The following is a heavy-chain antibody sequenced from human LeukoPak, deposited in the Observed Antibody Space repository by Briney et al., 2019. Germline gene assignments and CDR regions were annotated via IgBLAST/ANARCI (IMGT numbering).Heavy chain of an antibody. J-gene: IGHJ4*02. CDR2: IKSKTDGGTT. Sequence: PGGSLRLSCAASGFTFSNAWMSWVRQAPGKGLEWVGRIKSKTDGGTTDYAAPVKGRFTISRDGSKNTLYLQMNSLRAEDTAVYYCARAVGSGPGGHFDYWGQGTLVTVSS. CDR1: GFTFSNAW. V-gene: IGHV3-15*01. CDR3: ARAVGSGPGGHFDY. D-gene: IGHD6-19*01.